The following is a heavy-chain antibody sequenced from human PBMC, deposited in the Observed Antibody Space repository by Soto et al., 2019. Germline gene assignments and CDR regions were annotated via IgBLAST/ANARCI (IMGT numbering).Heavy chain of an antibody. V-gene: IGHV4-59*01. CDR2: IYYSGST. CDR1: GCSISRYY. D-gene: IGHD3-9*01. Sequence: SETLSISCPVSGCSISRYYWSWIRQPPGKGLEWIGYIYYSGSTNYNPSLKSRVTISVDTSKNQFSLKLSSVTAADTAVYYCARDLRTDRYYYYYGMDVWGQGTTVTVSS. J-gene: IGHJ6*02. CDR3: ARDLRTDRYYYYYGMDV.